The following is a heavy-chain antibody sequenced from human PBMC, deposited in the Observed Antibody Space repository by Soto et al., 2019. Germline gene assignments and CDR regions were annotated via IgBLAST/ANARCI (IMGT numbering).Heavy chain of an antibody. J-gene: IGHJ4*02. CDR1: GFTFRSYA. Sequence: DVQLLESGGDLVQPGGSLRLSCVGSGFTFRSYALTWVRQAPGKGLEWVSSISASGSNTYLADSVKGRFTIARDNSKNTLYLQMDSLRVEDTAIYYCAKERAPGLLTPFGWRAHFDDWGQGALLTVSS. CDR2: ISASGSNT. D-gene: IGHD5-18*01. CDR3: AKERAPGLLTPFGWRAHFDD. V-gene: IGHV3-23*01.